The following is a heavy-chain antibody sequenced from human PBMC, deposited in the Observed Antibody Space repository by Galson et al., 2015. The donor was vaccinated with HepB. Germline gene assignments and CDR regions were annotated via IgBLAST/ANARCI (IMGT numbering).Heavy chain of an antibody. Sequence: SLRLSCAASGFTFSSYGMHWVRQAPGKGLEWVAVISYDGSNKYYADSVKGRFTISRDNSKNTLYLQMNSLRAEDTAVYYCARGAYGDYRGVYGMDVWGQGTTVTVSS. CDR1: GFTFSSYG. J-gene: IGHJ6*02. CDR3: ARGAYGDYRGVYGMDV. V-gene: IGHV3-30*03. CDR2: ISYDGSNK. D-gene: IGHD4-17*01.